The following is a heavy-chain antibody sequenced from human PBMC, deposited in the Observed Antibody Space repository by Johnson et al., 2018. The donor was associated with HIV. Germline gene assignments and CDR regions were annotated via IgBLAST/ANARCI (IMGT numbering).Heavy chain of an antibody. V-gene: IGHV3-30*04. CDR1: GFTFSSYA. CDR3: ARPGYYYDSSGYDAFDI. Sequence: QLVESGGGVVQPGRSLRLSCAASGFTFSSYAMHWVRQAPGKGLEWGGRIKSKADGGTTDDVVPVKGRFTISRDNAKNSLYLQMKSLRAEETAVYYCARPGYYYDSSGYDAFDIWGQGTMVTVSS. D-gene: IGHD3-22*01. J-gene: IGHJ3*02. CDR2: KSKADGGTT.